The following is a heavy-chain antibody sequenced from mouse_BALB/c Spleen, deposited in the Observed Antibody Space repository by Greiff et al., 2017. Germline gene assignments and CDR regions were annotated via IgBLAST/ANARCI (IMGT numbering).Heavy chain of an antibody. Sequence: EVQVVESGGGLVQPKGSLKLSCAASGFTFNTYAMNWVRQAPGKGLEWVARIRSKSNNYATYYADSVKDRFTISRDDSQSMLYLQMNNLKTEDTAMYYCVRHSTGNYFDYWGQGTTLTVSS. CDR2: IRSKSNNYAT. J-gene: IGHJ2*01. CDR3: VRHSTGNYFDY. D-gene: IGHD4-1*02. V-gene: IGHV10-1*02. CDR1: GFTFNTYA.